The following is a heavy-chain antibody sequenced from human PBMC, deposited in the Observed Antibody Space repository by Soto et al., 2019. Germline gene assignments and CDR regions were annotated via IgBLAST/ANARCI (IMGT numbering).Heavy chain of an antibody. Sequence: ASVKVSCKASGYTFTGYYMHWVRQAPGQGLEWMGWINASSGNTKFSQKFQGRVTITRDTSASTAYMELSSLRSEDTAVYYCARARDTAMVYYFDYWGQGTLVTVSS. J-gene: IGHJ4*02. CDR1: GYTFTGYY. CDR3: ARARDTAMVYYFDY. V-gene: IGHV1-3*01. D-gene: IGHD5-18*01. CDR2: INASSGNT.